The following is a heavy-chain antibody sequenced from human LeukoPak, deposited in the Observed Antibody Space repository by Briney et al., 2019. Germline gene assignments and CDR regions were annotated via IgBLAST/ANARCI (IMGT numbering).Heavy chain of an antibody. CDR2: INGGSSPI. Sequence: AGGSLRLSCAASGFTFSRDSMNWVRQAPGKGLEWVSYINGGSSPIYYADSVRGRFTISRDNAKNSLYLQMNSLRAEDTAVYYCARDKLITMIDPPYAFDIWGQGTMVTVSS. V-gene: IGHV3-48*04. D-gene: IGHD3-22*01. J-gene: IGHJ3*02. CDR3: ARDKLITMIDPPYAFDI. CDR1: GFTFSRDS.